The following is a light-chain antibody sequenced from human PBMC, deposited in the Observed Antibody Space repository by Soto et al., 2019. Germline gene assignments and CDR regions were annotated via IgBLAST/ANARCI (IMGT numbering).Light chain of an antibody. Sequence: QAVVTQSSSASASLGSSVKLTCTLNSGHSSYNIAWHQQQPGKAPRYLMKLEGSGSYNKGSEVPDRFSGSSSGADRYLTISNLQSEDEADYYCETWDSNTRVYGGGTKLTVL. V-gene: IGLV4-60*03. CDR2: LEGSGSY. CDR3: ETWDSNTRV. J-gene: IGLJ3*02. CDR1: SGHSSYN.